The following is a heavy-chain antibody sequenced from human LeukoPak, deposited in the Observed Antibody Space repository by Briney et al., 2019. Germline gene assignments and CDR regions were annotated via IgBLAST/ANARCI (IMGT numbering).Heavy chain of an antibody. J-gene: IGHJ4*02. V-gene: IGHV3-7*01. Sequence: GGSLRLSCAASGFTLSYYWMSWVRQAPGKGLEWVANINRDGSAIYYVDSVKGRFTISRDNAKNSLYLQMDSLRAEDTAVYYCTRDHPGSFIYDFEYWGQGTLVAVSS. D-gene: IGHD2/OR15-2a*01. CDR2: INRDGSAI. CDR3: TRDHPGSFIYDFEY. CDR1: GFTLSYYW.